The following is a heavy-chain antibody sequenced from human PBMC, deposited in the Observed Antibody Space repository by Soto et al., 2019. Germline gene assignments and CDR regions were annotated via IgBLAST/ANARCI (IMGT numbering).Heavy chain of an antibody. CDR1: GFTFSSYA. CDR2: MWYDRSHT. V-gene: IGHV3-33*01. D-gene: IGHD1-1*01. Sequence: QAHLVESGGGVVQPGGSLRLSCAASGFTFSSYAMHWVRQAPGKGLEWVALMWYDRSHTYYAESVEGRFNISRDESKNRLFLHMSGLRAEDTAVYYCSRDRSWRTGYYSGIDVWGQGTTVTAS. CDR3: SRDRSWRTGYYSGIDV. J-gene: IGHJ6*02.